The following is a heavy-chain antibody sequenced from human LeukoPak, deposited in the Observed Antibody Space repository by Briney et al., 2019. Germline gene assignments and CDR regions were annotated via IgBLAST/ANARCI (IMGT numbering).Heavy chain of an antibody. D-gene: IGHD6-19*01. CDR2: ISAYNGNT. V-gene: IGHV1-18*01. Sequence: ASVKVSCKASGYTFTSYGISWVRHAPGQGLEWMGWISAYNGNTNYAQRLQGRVTMTTDTSTSTAYMELRSLRSDDTAVYYCARAGELAVAGRDFDYWGQGTLVTVSS. CDR3: ARAGELAVAGRDFDY. J-gene: IGHJ4*02. CDR1: GYTFTSYG.